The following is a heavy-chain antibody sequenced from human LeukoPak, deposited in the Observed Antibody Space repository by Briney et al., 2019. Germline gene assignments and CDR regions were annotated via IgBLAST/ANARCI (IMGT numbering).Heavy chain of an antibody. J-gene: IGHJ4*02. Sequence: PGGSLRLSCAASGNYRMRLVRQVPGKGLVWVSHINSDGSWTSYADSVKGRFTISKDNAKNTVYLQMNSLRAEDTAVYYCVSFYETYWGRGTLVTVSS. CDR1: GNYR. CDR3: VSFYETY. D-gene: IGHD2/OR15-2a*01. V-gene: IGHV3-74*01. CDR2: INSDGSWT.